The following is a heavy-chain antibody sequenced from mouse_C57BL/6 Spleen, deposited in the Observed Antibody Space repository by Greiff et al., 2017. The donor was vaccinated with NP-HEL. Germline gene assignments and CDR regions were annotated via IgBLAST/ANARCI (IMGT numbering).Heavy chain of an antibody. CDR2: INPSNGGT. V-gene: IGHV1-53*01. CDR1: GYTFTSYW. J-gene: IGHJ1*03. Sequence: QVQLQQPGTELVKPGASVKLSCKASGYTFTSYWMHWVKQRPGQGLEWIGNINPSNGGTNYNEKFKSKATPTVDKSSSTAYMQLSSLTSEDSAVYYCASTVVAHWYFDVWGTGTTVTVSS. D-gene: IGHD1-1*01. CDR3: ASTVVAHWYFDV.